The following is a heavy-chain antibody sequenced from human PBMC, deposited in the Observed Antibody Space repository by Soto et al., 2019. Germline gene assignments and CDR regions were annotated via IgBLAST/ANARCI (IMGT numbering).Heavy chain of an antibody. CDR2: INAGNGNT. CDR1: GYTLTSYA. Sequence: ASVKVSCKASGYTLTSYAMHWVRQANGQRLEWMGWINAGNGNTKYSQKFQGRVTITRDTSASTAYMELSSLRSEDTAVYYCARDITMVRGVIISTYGMDVWGQGTTVTVSS. D-gene: IGHD3-10*01. V-gene: IGHV1-3*01. J-gene: IGHJ6*02. CDR3: ARDITMVRGVIISTYGMDV.